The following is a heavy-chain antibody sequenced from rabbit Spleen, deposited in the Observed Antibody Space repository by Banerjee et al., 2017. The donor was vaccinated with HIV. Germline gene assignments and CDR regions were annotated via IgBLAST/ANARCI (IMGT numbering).Heavy chain of an antibody. J-gene: IGHJ4*01. CDR1: GFSFSSRYY. CDR2: IGFGSTGNT. V-gene: IGHV1S40*01. D-gene: IGHD3-1*01. Sequence: QSLEESGGGLVQPEGSLTLTCTASGFSFSSRYYMCWVRQAPGKGLEWIGCIGFGSTGNTYYASWAKGRFTISKTSSTTVTLQMTSLTAADTATYFCARDLPGVIGWNFNLWGPGTLVTVS. CDR3: ARDLPGVIGWNFNL.